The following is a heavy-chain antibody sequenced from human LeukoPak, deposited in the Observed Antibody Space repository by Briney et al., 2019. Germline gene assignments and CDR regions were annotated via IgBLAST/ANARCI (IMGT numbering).Heavy chain of an antibody. CDR1: GGSISSSSYY. Sequence: SSETLSLTCTVSGGSISSSSYYWGWLRQPPGKGLEWIGSIYYSGSTYYNPSHKSRVTISVDTSKNQFSLKLSSVTAADTAVYYCARQQRGVVVPAAYSGFDYWGQGTLVTVSS. CDR2: IYYSGST. CDR3: ARQQRGVVVPAAYSGFDY. D-gene: IGHD2-2*01. V-gene: IGHV4-39*01. J-gene: IGHJ4*02.